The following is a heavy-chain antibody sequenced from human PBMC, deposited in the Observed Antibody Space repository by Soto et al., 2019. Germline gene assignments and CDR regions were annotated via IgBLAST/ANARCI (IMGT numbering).Heavy chain of an antibody. CDR1: GFTFSSYG. V-gene: IGHV3-30*18. J-gene: IGHJ4*02. Sequence: GGSLKISCAASGFTFSSYGMHWVRQAPGKGLEWVAVISYDGSNKYYADSVKGRFTISKDNSKNTLYLQMNSLRAEDTAVYYFAKDLDSSRQGFYYWGQGSLVTVSS. D-gene: IGHD3-22*01. CDR3: AKDLDSSRQGFYY. CDR2: ISYDGSNK.